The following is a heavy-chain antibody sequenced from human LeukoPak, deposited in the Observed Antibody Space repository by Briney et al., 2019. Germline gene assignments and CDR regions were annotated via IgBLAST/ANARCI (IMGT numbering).Heavy chain of an antibody. D-gene: IGHD2-2*01. CDR2: MNPNSGNT. J-gene: IGHJ3*02. V-gene: IGHV1-8*01. CDR1: GYTFTSYD. CDR3: ARSSRLFRGAFDI. Sequence: ASVKVSCKASGYTFTSYDINWVRQATGQGLEWMGWMNPNSGNTGYAQKFQGRVTMTRNTSISTAYMELSSLRSEDTAVYYCARSSRLFRGAFDIWGQGTMVTVSS.